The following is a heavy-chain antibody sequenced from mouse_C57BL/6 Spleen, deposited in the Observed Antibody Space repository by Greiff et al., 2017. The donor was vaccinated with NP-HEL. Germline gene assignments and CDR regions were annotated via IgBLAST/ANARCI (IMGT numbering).Heavy chain of an antibody. V-gene: IGHV1-26*01. Sequence: VQLQQSGPELVKPGASVKISCKASGYTFTDYYMNWVKQSHGKSLEWIGDINPNNGGTSYNQKFKGKATLTVDKSSSTAYMELRSLTSEDSAVYYCARNREDSSGRGGFAYWGQGTLVTVSA. J-gene: IGHJ3*01. CDR3: ARNREDSSGRGGFAY. D-gene: IGHD3-2*02. CDR2: INPNNGGT. CDR1: GYTFTDYY.